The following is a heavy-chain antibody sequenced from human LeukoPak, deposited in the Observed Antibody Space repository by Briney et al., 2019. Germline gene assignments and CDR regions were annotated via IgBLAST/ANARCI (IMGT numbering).Heavy chain of an antibody. D-gene: IGHD3-9*01. CDR3: ARAAPSSLRYFDWLSGYFDY. Sequence: GGSLRLSCAASGFTFSSYAMHWVRQAPGKGLEWVAVISYDGSNKYYADSVKGRFTISRDNSKNTLYLQMNSLRAEDTAVYYCARAAPSSLRYFDWLSGYFDYWGQGTLVTVSS. CDR1: GFTFSSYA. V-gene: IGHV3-30-3*01. J-gene: IGHJ4*02. CDR2: ISYDGSNK.